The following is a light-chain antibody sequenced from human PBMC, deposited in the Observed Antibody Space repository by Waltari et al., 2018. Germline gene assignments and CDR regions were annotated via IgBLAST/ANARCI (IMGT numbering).Light chain of an antibody. J-gene: IGLJ3*02. CDR2: DVR. V-gene: IGLV2-23*02. CDR1: SADVGGFNY. CDR3: CSYAGRSTWV. Sequence: QSALTQPASVSGSPGQSVTVSCTGSSADVGGFNYVSWYQQHPGNVPKLMIYDVRQRPTGVSDRFSASRSGNTASLTISGLQPEDEADYYCCSYAGRSTWVRGTGTKLTVL.